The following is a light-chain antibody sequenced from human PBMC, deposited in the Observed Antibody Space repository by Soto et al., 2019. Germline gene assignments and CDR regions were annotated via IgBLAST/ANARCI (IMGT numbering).Light chain of an antibody. Sequence: QSALTQPASVSGSPGQSITISCTGTSSDTGTYNLVSWYQHHPGKAPKFMFYEVSKRPSGVSNRFSGSKSDNTASLTISGLQAEDEADYYCCSYAGTSTFGFGSGTKVTVL. CDR2: EVS. V-gene: IGLV2-23*02. CDR1: SSDTGTYNL. J-gene: IGLJ1*01. CDR3: CSYAGTSTFG.